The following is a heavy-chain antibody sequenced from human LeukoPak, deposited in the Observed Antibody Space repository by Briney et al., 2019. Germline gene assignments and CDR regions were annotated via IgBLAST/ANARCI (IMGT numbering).Heavy chain of an antibody. CDR1: GGSISSSSYY. CDR2: IYYSGST. J-gene: IGHJ5*02. CDR3: ARDRVPITMVRGVIFVGWFDP. D-gene: IGHD3-10*01. Sequence: SETLSLTCTVSGGSISSSSYYWGWIRQPPGKGLEWIGSIYYSGSTYYNPSLKSRVTISVDTSKNQFSLKLSSVTAADTAVYYCARDRVPITMVRGVIFVGWFDPWGQGTLVTVSS. V-gene: IGHV4-39*07.